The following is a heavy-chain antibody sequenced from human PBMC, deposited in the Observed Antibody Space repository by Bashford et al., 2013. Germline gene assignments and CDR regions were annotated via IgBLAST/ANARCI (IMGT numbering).Heavy chain of an antibody. CDR3: ASSIGRFGEFEKFDY. D-gene: IGHD3-10*01. V-gene: IGHV3-33*01. Sequence: GGSLRLSCAASGFTSLIMAFTGSARLQGKGLEWVAIIYYDGGKNYYADSVKGRFTISRDNSKNMAYLQMNSLRAEDTAVYYCASSIGRFGEFEKFDYWGQGTLVTVSS. J-gene: IGHJ4*02. CDR1: GFTSLIMA. CDR2: IYYDGGKN.